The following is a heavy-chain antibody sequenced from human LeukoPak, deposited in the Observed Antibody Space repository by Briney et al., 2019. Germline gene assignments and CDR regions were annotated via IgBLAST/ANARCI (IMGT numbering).Heavy chain of an antibody. CDR3: ARATLEYYYDSSGSFDY. V-gene: IGHV4-39*07. Sequence: GSLRLSCAASGFTFSSYWMSWVRQAPGKGLEWIGSIYYSGRTYYNLSLKSRVTISVDTSKNQFSLKLSSVTAADTALYYCARATLEYYYDSSGSFDYWGQGNLVTVSS. CDR1: GFTFSSYW. J-gene: IGHJ4*02. CDR2: IYYSGRT. D-gene: IGHD3-22*01.